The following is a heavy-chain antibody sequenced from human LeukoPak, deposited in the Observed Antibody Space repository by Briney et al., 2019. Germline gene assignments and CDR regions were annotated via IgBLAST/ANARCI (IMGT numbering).Heavy chain of an antibody. J-gene: IGHJ5*02. V-gene: IGHV4-59*01. Sequence: SETLSLTCIVSGGSISIYYWNWIRQPPGKGLEWIGYIYNSGSTDYNPSLKRRVTISADTSKNHFSLKSTSVTAADTAVYYCARDRELGSWGQGILVTVSS. CDR2: IYNSGST. D-gene: IGHD3-10*01. CDR1: GGSISIYY. CDR3: ARDRELGS.